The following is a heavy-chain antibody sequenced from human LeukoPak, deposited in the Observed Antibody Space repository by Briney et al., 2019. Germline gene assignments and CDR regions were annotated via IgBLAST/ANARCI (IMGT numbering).Heavy chain of an antibody. CDR1: GIVFSNTA. CDR3: GKDGGQYSSGPEFDP. J-gene: IGHJ5*02. V-gene: IGHV3-23*01. CDR2: ISGGGEGT. Sequence: GGSLRLSCAASGIVFSNTAMNWARQSPGRGLEWVSAISGGGEGTFYADSVQGRFTISRDNAKNMLYLQMNSLRADDTAIYYCGKDGGQYSSGPEFDPRGQGALVTVSS. D-gene: IGHD6-19*01.